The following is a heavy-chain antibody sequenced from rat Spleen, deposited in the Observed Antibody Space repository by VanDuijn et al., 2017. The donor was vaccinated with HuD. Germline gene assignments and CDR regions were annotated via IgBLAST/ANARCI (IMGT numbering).Heavy chain of an antibody. V-gene: IGHV5-27*01. D-gene: IGHD1-6*01. CDR1: GFTFSNYY. Sequence: EVQLVESGGGLVQPGRSLKLSCAASGFTFSNYYMAWVRQAPTKGLEWVAYISIGGGTAFYRDSVKGRFTISRDDAKRTLDLQMDSLRSEDTATYYCARPRLMYSTDYWYFDFWGPGTMVTVSS. CDR3: ARPRLMYSTDYWYFDF. J-gene: IGHJ1*01. CDR2: ISIGGGTA.